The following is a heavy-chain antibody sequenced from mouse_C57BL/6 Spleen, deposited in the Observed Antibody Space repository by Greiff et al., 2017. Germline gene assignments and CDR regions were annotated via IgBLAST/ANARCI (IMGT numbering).Heavy chain of an antibody. CDR1: GLTFSSYT. V-gene: IGHV5-9*01. CDR2: ISGGGGNT. D-gene: IGHD2-5*01. Sequence: EVQGVESGGGLVKPGGSLKLSCAASGLTFSSYTMSWVRQTPEKRLEWVATISGGGGNTYYPDSVKGRFTISRDNAKNTLYLQMSSRRSEDTALYYCARPDSNYEGTWFAYWGQGTLVTVSA. J-gene: IGHJ3*01. CDR3: ARPDSNYEGTWFAY.